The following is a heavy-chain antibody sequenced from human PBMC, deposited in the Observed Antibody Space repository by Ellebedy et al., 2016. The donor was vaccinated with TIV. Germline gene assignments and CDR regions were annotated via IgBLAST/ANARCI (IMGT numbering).Heavy chain of an antibody. CDR2: ISSSGTTT. Sequence: GESLKISCTASGFTFSTYNMNWVRQAPGKGLEWVSFISSSGTTTHYADSVKGRFTISRDNDKNSLFLQMSSLRAEDTAFYYCAPRDGSYTYWGQGTLVTVSS. V-gene: IGHV3-48*04. D-gene: IGHD3-10*01. CDR1: GFTFSTYN. J-gene: IGHJ4*02. CDR3: APRDGSYTY.